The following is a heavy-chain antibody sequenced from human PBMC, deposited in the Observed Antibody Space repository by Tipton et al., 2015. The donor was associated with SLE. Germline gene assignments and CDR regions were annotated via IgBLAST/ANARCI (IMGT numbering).Heavy chain of an antibody. D-gene: IGHD3-3*01. CDR2: IFYSGST. Sequence: TLSLTCTVSGGSISSYYWSWIRQPPGKGLEWIGYIFYSGSTNYNPSLKSRVTISVDTSKNQFSLKLSSVTAADTAVYYCARDPGRYDFGPYGMDVWGQGTTFIVSS. CDR1: GGSISSYY. V-gene: IGHV4-59*01. CDR3: ARDPGRYDFGPYGMDV. J-gene: IGHJ6*02.